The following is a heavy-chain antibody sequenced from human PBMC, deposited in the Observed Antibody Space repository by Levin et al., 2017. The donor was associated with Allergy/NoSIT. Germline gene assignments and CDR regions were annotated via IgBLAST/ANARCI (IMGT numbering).Heavy chain of an antibody. D-gene: IGHD3-10*01. CDR1: GFTFNRYG. CDR2: IWYDGSDK. CDR3: ARDYGTSSYASGKLGYFDY. J-gene: IGHJ4*02. V-gene: IGHV3-33*01. Sequence: QPGGSLRLSCAASGFTFNRYGMHWVRQAPGMGLEWVSLIWYDGSDKYYIDSVKGRFSISRDNSKSTLYLQMNSLRAEDTAVYYCARDYGTSSYASGKLGYFDYWGQGTLVTVSS.